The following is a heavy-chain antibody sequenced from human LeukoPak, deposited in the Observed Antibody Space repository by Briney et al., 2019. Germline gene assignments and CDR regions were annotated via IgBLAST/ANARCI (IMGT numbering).Heavy chain of an antibody. CDR3: AKDHDRAAAGTSDY. J-gene: IGHJ4*02. D-gene: IGHD6-13*01. CDR2: IKQDGSEK. Sequence: GGSLRLSCAASGFTFSSYWMSWVRQAPGKGLEWVANIKQDGSEKYYVDSVKGRFTISRDNSKNTLYLQMNSLRAEDTAVYYCAKDHDRAAAGTSDYWGQGTLVTVSS. V-gene: IGHV3-7*03. CDR1: GFTFSSYW.